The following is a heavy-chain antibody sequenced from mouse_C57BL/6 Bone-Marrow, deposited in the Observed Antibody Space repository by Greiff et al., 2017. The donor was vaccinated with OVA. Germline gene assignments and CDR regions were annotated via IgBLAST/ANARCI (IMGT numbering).Heavy chain of an antibody. CDR1: YFAFMASA. CDR2: FTMYSDAT. Sequence: LKESGAELVRPGSSVKLSCKDSYFAFMASAMHWVKQRPGHGLAWIGSFTMYSDATEYSENFKGKATLTANTSSSTAYLELSSLTSEDSAVYYCASRGSSYHYAMDYWGQGTSVTVSS. D-gene: IGHD1-1*01. CDR3: ASRGSSYHYAMDY. V-gene: IGHV1-49*01. J-gene: IGHJ4*01.